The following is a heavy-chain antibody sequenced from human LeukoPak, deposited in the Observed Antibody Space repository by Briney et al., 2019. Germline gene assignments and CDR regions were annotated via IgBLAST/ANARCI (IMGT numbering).Heavy chain of an antibody. D-gene: IGHD3-10*01. V-gene: IGHV1-46*01. CDR3: ARDAYGAPPGNWFDP. Sequence: ASVKVSCKASGYTFTSYYMHWVRQAHGEGLEWMGLINPSGGSTSYAQNFQGRVTMTRDTSTSTVYKELSSLRSEDTALYYCARDAYGAPPGNWFDPWGQGTLVTVSS. CDR1: GYTFTSYY. J-gene: IGHJ5*02. CDR2: INPSGGST.